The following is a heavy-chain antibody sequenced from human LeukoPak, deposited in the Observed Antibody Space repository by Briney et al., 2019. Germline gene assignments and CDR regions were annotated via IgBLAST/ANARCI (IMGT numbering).Heavy chain of an antibody. D-gene: IGHD2-2*01. J-gene: IGHJ5*02. Sequence: ASVKVSCKVSGYTLTELSMHWVRQAPGKGLEWMGGLDPEDGETIYAQKFQGRVTMTEDTSTDTAYMELSSLRSEDTAVYYCAISYCSSTSCYAFWFDPWGQGTLVTVSS. CDR1: GYTLTELS. CDR2: LDPEDGET. V-gene: IGHV1-24*01. CDR3: AISYCSSTSCYAFWFDP.